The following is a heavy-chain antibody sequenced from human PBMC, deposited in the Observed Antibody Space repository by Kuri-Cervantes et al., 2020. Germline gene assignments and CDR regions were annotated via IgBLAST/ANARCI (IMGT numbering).Heavy chain of an antibody. D-gene: IGHD3-3*01. CDR2: ISAYNGNT. Sequence: ASVKVSCKASGYTFTSYGISWVRQAPGQGLEWMGWISAYNGNTNYAQKLQGRVTITRDTSASTAYMELSSLRSEDTAVYYCARDPGLYDFWSGYYVGAFDIWGQGTMVTVSS. V-gene: IGHV1-18*01. CDR3: ARDPGLYDFWSGYYVGAFDI. CDR1: GYTFTSYG. J-gene: IGHJ3*02.